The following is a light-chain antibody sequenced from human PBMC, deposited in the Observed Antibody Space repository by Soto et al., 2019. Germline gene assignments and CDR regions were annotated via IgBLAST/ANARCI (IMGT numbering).Light chain of an antibody. CDR2: GVS. J-gene: IGKJ2*01. V-gene: IGKV1-16*01. CDR1: LGITTY. CDR3: QQYSSYPHT. Sequence: DIQMTQSPSSLSASVGDRVTITCRASLGITTYLGWFQQKLGKAPKSLIYGVSNLQSGGPSRFRGSGSGRNFTLTISSLQPEDFATYYCQQYSSYPHTFGQGTKLEI.